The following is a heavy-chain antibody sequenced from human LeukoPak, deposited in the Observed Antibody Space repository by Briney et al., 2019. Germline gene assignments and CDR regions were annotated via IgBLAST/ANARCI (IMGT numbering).Heavy chain of an antibody. Sequence: SSETLSLTCTVSGGSISSYSWSWIRQPAGKGLEWIGLIYTGGRTDYSPSLKSRVTMSVDMSKNQLSLRLTSVTAADTAVYYCARSHNSGSLDVWGQGTTVSVSS. CDR2: IYTGGRT. V-gene: IGHV4-4*07. CDR1: GGSISSYS. D-gene: IGHD2-15*01. CDR3: ARSHNSGSLDV. J-gene: IGHJ6*02.